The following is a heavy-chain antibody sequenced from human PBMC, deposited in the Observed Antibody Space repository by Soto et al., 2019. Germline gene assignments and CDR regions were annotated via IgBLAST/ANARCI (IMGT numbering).Heavy chain of an antibody. Sequence: ASVKVSCKASGYSFTDYHIHWVRQAPGQGLEWLGRINPKSGGTSTAQKFQGWVTMTTDTPISTASMELIRLTSDDTAIYYCARGDSTDCSNGVCSFFYNHDMDVWGQGTTVTVSS. CDR2: INPKSGGT. D-gene: IGHD2-8*01. CDR1: GYSFTDYH. V-gene: IGHV1-2*04. CDR3: ARGDSTDCSNGVCSFFYNHDMDV. J-gene: IGHJ6*02.